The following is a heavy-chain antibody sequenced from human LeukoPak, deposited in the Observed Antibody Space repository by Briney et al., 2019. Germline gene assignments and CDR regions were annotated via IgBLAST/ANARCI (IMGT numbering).Heavy chain of an antibody. V-gene: IGHV3-23*01. CDR1: GFTLSSYA. D-gene: IGHD3-10*01. CDR2: ISGSGGST. Sequence: GGSLRLSCAASGFTLSSYAMSWVRQAPGKGLEWVSAISGSGGSTYYADSVRGRFTISRDNSKNTLYLQMNSLRAEDTAVYYCAKGEVRGPTQYFQHWGQGTLVTVSS. J-gene: IGHJ1*01. CDR3: AKGEVRGPTQYFQH.